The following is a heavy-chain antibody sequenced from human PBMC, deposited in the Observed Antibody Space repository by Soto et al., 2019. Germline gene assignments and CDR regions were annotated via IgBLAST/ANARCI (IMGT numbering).Heavy chain of an antibody. CDR1: GGSISSSNW. J-gene: IGHJ4*02. D-gene: IGHD3-10*01. Sequence: SETLSLTCAVSGGSISSSNWWSWVRQPPGKGLEWIGEIYHSGSTNYNPSLKSRVIISVDKSKNQFSLKLSSVTAADTAVYYCARDSMVRGVGLDYWGQGTLVTVSS. V-gene: IGHV4-4*02. CDR3: ARDSMVRGVGLDY. CDR2: IYHSGST.